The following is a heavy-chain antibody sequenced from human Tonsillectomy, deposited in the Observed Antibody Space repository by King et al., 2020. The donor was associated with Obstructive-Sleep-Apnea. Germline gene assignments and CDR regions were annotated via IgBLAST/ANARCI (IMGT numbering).Heavy chain of an antibody. V-gene: IGHV3-64D*09. D-gene: IGHD6-6*01. Sequence: VQLVESGGGLVQPGGSLRLSCEASGFNFNTHAMVWVRQVPGKGLEYVSAISSTGSDTYYADSMKGRVTISRDNAKSTLYLHLSSLRREDTAEYHCIKAYWISRSYNFESWGQGTLVTVSS. CDR2: ISSTGSDT. J-gene: IGHJ4*02. CDR1: GFNFNTHA. CDR3: IKAYWISRSYNFES.